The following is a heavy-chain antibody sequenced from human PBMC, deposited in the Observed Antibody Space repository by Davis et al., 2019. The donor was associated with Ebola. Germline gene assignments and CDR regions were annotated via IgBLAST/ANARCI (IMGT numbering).Heavy chain of an antibody. CDR3: AREGRGLRFGVVPDAGLGGMDV. CDR1: GGSFSSYY. V-gene: IGHV4-34*01. Sequence: MPSETLSLTCAVYGGSFSSYYWTWIRQTPGEGLEWIGEISHRGSTNYNPSLKSRVTISVDTSKNQFSLKLSSVTAADTAVYYCAREGRGLRFGVVPDAGLGGMDVWGQGTTVTVSS. D-gene: IGHD3-3*01. J-gene: IGHJ6*02. CDR2: ISHRGST.